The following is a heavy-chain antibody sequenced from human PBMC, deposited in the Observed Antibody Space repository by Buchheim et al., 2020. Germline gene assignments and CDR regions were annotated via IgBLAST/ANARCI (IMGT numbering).Heavy chain of an antibody. CDR3: AKDSSPGIVVVEHMDV. V-gene: IGHV3-30*18. D-gene: IGHD2-2*01. Sequence: QVQLVESGGGVVQPGRSLRLSCVASGFTFSSYGMHWVRQAPGKGLEWVAGISYDGSNKYYADSVKGRFTISRDNSKNTLYLQMSSLRAEDTAVYCCAKDSSPGIVVVEHMDVWGQETT. J-gene: IGHJ6*02. CDR1: GFTFSSYG. CDR2: ISYDGSNK.